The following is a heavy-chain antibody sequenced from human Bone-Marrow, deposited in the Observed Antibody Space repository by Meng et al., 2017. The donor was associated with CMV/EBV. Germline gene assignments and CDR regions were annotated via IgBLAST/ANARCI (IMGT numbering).Heavy chain of an antibody. CDR1: GGSITSYY. CDR3: ARDFVETPGSIYWFDP. Sequence: SGTLSLTCTVPGGSITSYYWSWIRQSPGKGLEWIGYIYYTGSTNYNPSLKSRVTMSIDTSKKKFSLKLIPVTAADTAVYYCARDFVETPGSIYWFDPWGQGTLVTVSS. J-gene: IGHJ5*02. D-gene: IGHD3-3*01. CDR2: IYYTGST. V-gene: IGHV4-59*01.